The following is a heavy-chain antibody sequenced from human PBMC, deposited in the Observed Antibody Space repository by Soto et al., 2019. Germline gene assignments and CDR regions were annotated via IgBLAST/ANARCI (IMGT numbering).Heavy chain of an antibody. V-gene: IGHV4-30-4*01. J-gene: IGHJ2*01. Sequence: QVQLQESGPGLVKPSQTLSVTCTVPGGSISSSDYYWSWIRQPPGKGLEWIGYIYYSGSTNYNPSLKGRVSISVDASKNQFSLKLSSVTAADTAVYYCARVGESGYTFYFDLWGRGTLVTVSS. CDR2: IYYSGST. CDR1: GGSISSSDYY. CDR3: ARVGESGYTFYFDL. D-gene: IGHD3-16*02.